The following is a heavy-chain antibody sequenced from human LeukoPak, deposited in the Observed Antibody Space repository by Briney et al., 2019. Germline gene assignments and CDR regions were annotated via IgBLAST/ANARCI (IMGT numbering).Heavy chain of an antibody. V-gene: IGHV3-23*01. CDR1: GFTFNSYA. J-gene: IGHJ4*02. Sequence: GGSLRLSCAASGFTFNSYAMSWVRQAPGKGLEWVSAISGGGGSIYYADSVKGRFTISRDNSKNTLYLQMNSLRAEDTAVYYCATRENYYDSSGSFDYWGQGTLVTVSS. CDR2: ISGGGGSI. CDR3: ATRENYYDSSGSFDY. D-gene: IGHD3-22*01.